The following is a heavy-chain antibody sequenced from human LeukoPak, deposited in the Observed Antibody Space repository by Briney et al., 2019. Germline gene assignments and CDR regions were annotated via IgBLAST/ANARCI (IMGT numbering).Heavy chain of an antibody. D-gene: IGHD4-11*01. CDR2: IIPIFGTA. J-gene: IGHJ4*02. Sequence: ASVKVSCKASGGTFSSYAISWVRQAPGQGLEWMGGIIPIFGTANYAQKFQGRVTITADESTSTAYMELSSLRSEDTAVYYCARRVATVTFPPAYPWGQGTLVTVSS. V-gene: IGHV1-69*13. CDR1: GGTFSSYA. CDR3: ARRVATVTFPPAYP.